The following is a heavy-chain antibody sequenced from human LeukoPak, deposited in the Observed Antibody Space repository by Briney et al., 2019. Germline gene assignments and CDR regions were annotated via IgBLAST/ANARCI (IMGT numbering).Heavy chain of an antibody. V-gene: IGHV1-8*01. CDR3: ARGRGALNYDYVWGSYRYETYYFDY. CDR1: GYTFTSYD. D-gene: IGHD3-16*02. CDR2: MNPNSGNT. Sequence: EASVTVSCKASGYTFTSYDINWVRQATGQGLEWMGWMNPNSGNTGYAQKFQGRVTMTRNTSISTAYMELSSLRSEDTAVYYCARGRGALNYDYVWGSYRYETYYFDYWGQGTLVTVSS. J-gene: IGHJ4*02.